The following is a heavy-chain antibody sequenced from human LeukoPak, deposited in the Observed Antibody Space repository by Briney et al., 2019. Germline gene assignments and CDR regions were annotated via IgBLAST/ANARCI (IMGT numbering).Heavy chain of an antibody. CDR1: GFTVSSNY. V-gene: IGHV3-53*01. D-gene: IGHD1-26*01. J-gene: IGHJ4*02. CDR3: ARAVPGSWEGAFDY. CDR2: IYSGGST. Sequence: GGSLRLSCAASGFTVSSNYMSWVRQAPGKGLEWVSVIYSGGSTYYADSVKGRFTISRDNSKNTLYLQMNSLRAEDTAVYYCARAVPGSWEGAFDYWGQGTLVTVSS.